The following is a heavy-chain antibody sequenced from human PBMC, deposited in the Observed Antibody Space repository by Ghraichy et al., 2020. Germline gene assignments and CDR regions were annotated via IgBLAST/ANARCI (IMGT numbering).Heavy chain of an antibody. D-gene: IGHD6-13*01. Sequence: GGSLRLSCAASGFTFSSYWMSWVRQAPGKGLEWVANIKQDGSEKYYVDSVKGRFTISRDNAKNSLYLQMNSLRAEDTAVYYCARDARSSWYSHYYYYYMDVWGKGTTVTVSS. CDR1: GFTFSSYW. J-gene: IGHJ6*03. CDR3: ARDARSSWYSHYYYYYMDV. CDR2: IKQDGSEK. V-gene: IGHV3-7*03.